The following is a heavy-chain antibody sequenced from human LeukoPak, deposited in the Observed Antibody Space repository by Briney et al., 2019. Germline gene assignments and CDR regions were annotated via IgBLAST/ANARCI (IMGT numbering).Heavy chain of an antibody. CDR3: ARAKVDAGGYFDY. CDR2: INPNSGGT. CDR1: GYTFTRYY. Sequence: ASVKVSCKASGYTFTRYYMHWVRQAPGQGLEWMGWINPNSGGTNYAQKFQGRVTMTRDTSISTAYMELSRLRSDDTAVYYCARAKVDAGGYFDYWGQGTLVTVSS. D-gene: IGHD1-26*01. V-gene: IGHV1-2*02. J-gene: IGHJ4*02.